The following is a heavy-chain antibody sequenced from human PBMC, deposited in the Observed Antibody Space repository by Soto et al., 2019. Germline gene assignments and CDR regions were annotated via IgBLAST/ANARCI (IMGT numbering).Heavy chain of an antibody. CDR3: ATGGMVRGPLPTVRTPNWFDP. D-gene: IGHD3-10*01. CDR2: IKQDGNEK. J-gene: IGHJ5*02. V-gene: IGHV3-7*01. Sequence: QLGGSLRLSCAASGFTFNNYAMHWVRQAPGKGLEWVANIKQDGNEKYYVDSVKGRFTISRDNAKNSLYLQMNSLRAEDTAVYYCATGGMVRGPLPTVRTPNWFDPWGQGTLVTVSS. CDR1: GFTFNNYA.